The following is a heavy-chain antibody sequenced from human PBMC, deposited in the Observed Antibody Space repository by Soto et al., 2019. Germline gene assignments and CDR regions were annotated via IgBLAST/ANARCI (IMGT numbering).Heavy chain of an antibody. CDR3: APSRCGGDCLRYYSSHYYYGMDV. CDR2: IYWDDDK. Sequence: QITLKESGPTLVKPTQTLTLTCTFSGFSLSTGGVGVGWIRQPPGKALEWLALIYWDDDKRYSPSLKSRLTVTKYTSKHQVVLTMTNMAPVYTATYYCAPSRCGGDCLRYYSSHYYYGMDVWGQGTTVTVSS. J-gene: IGHJ6*02. D-gene: IGHD2-21*02. V-gene: IGHV2-5*02. CDR1: GFSLSTGGVG.